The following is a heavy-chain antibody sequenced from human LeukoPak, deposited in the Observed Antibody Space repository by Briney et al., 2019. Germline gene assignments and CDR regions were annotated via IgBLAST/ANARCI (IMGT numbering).Heavy chain of an antibody. CDR3: ARDPPRSVGASDI. Sequence: SGGSLRLSCAASGLTVSSNYMNWVRQAPGKGLEWVSVIYSGGTAYYADSVKGRFTISRDNSKNTLYLQMNSLRAEDTAVYYCARDPPRSVGASDIWGQGTMVTVSS. D-gene: IGHD1-26*01. V-gene: IGHV3-53*01. J-gene: IGHJ3*02. CDR2: IYSGGTA. CDR1: GLTVSSNY.